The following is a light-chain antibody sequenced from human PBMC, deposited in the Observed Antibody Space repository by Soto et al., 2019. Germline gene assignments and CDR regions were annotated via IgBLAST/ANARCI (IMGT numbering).Light chain of an antibody. CDR2: TNN. Sequence: QSALTQPPSVSGTPGQRVTISCSGSSSNIATNSVNWYQQLPATAPRLLIYTNNRRPSEVPDRFSGSKSGTSASLAISGLHSEHEADYYCAVWDDNLNSVVFGGGTKVTVL. J-gene: IGLJ2*01. CDR3: AVWDDNLNSVV. CDR1: SSNIATNS. V-gene: IGLV1-44*01.